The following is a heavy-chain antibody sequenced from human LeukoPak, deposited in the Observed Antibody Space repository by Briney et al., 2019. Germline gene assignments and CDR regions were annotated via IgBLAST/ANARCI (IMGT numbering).Heavy chain of an antibody. V-gene: IGHV6-1*01. J-gene: IGHJ4*02. Sequence: SQTLSLTCAISGDSVSSNSASWNWFRQSPSRGLEWLGRTFYTSKWNNDYAVSVKSRITINPDTSKNHFSLQLNSVTPEDTAVYYCARRRYYDYTGFFDYWGQGTLATVSS. D-gene: IGHD3-22*01. CDR2: TFYTSKWNN. CDR1: GDSVSSNSAS. CDR3: ARRRYYDYTGFFDY.